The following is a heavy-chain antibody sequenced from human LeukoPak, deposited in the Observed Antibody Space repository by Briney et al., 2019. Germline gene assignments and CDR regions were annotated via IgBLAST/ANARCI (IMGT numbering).Heavy chain of an antibody. Sequence: GGSLRLSCAASGFTFSRYAMNWVRQAPGKGLEWVSSISTTSSSSYIHYADSMKGRFTISRDNAKSSLYLQMNRLRAEDTAVYYCARVMAGYSYMDVWGKGTTVTVSS. V-gene: IGHV3-21*01. CDR1: GFTFSRYA. CDR2: ISTTSSSSYI. D-gene: IGHD3-10*01. J-gene: IGHJ6*03. CDR3: ARVMAGYSYMDV.